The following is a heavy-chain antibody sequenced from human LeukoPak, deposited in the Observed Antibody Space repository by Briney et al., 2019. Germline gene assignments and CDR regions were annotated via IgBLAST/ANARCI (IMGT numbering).Heavy chain of an antibody. CDR2: ISGSGTST. V-gene: IGHV3-23*01. Sequence: GGSLRLSCAASEFTFSSYALSWVRQAPGKGLEWVSAISGSGTSTYYADSVKGRFTISRDNSKNTLYLQMNSLRAEDTAVYYCAKGRGIYGSGSYSNFDYWGQGTLVTVSS. D-gene: IGHD3-10*01. CDR1: EFTFSSYA. J-gene: IGHJ4*02. CDR3: AKGRGIYGSGSYSNFDY.